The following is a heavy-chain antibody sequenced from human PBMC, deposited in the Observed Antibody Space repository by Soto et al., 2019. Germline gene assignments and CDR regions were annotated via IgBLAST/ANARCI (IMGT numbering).Heavy chain of an antibody. Sequence: SETLSRTCTVSGGSISSGDYYWSWIRQPPGKGLEWIGYIYYSGSTYYNPSLKSRVTISVDTSKNQFSLKLSSVTAAGAAVYYCAYMVRGVTAEYDAFDIWGQRTMVTVSS. J-gene: IGHJ3*02. V-gene: IGHV4-30-4*01. D-gene: IGHD3-10*01. CDR2: IYYSGST. CDR3: AYMVRGVTAEYDAFDI. CDR1: GGSISSGDYY.